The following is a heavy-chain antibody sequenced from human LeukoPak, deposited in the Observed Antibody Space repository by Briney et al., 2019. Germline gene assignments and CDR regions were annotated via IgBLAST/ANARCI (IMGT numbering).Heavy chain of an antibody. Sequence: SGGSLRLSCAASGFTFSSYAMSWVRQGPGKGLEWVATIKGDGSVKNYVDSVKGRFTISRDNAKNSVFLQMDSLRAEDTALYYCARRGLHDYWGQGTLVTVSS. CDR3: ARRGLHDY. V-gene: IGHV3-7*03. D-gene: IGHD5/OR15-5a*01. CDR2: IKGDGSVK. CDR1: GFTFSSYA. J-gene: IGHJ4*02.